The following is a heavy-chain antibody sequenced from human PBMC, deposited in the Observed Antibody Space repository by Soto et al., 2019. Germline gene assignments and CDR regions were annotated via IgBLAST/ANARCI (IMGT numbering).Heavy chain of an antibody. J-gene: IGHJ6*03. CDR2: IYYSGST. CDR3: AARGPMYNWNDFNYYYYYYMDV. Sequence: SETLSLTCTVSGGSISSYYWSWIRQPPGKGLEWIGYIYYSGSTNYNPSLKSRVTISVDTSKNQFSLKLSSVTAADTAVYYCAARGPMYNWNDFNYYYYYYMDVWGKGTTVTVSS. D-gene: IGHD1-1*01. V-gene: IGHV4-59*08. CDR1: GGSISSYY.